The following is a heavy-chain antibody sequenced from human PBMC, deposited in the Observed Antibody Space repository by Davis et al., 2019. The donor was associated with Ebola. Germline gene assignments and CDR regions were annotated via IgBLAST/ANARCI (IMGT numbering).Heavy chain of an antibody. V-gene: IGHV4-61*08. J-gene: IGHJ3*02. CDR1: GDSISSGDYH. Sequence: PSETLSLTCTVSGDSISSGDYHWSWIRQSPGKGLEWIGDIYSSGSTNYNPSLKSRVTMSVDTSKNQFSLKLSSVTAADTAVYYCARLSGSYSSAFDIWGQGTMVTVSS. D-gene: IGHD1-26*01. CDR3: ARLSGSYSSAFDI. CDR2: IYSSGST.